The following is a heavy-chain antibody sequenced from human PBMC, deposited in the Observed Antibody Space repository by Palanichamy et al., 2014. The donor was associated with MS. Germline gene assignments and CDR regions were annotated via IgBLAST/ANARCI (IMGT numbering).Heavy chain of an antibody. J-gene: IGHJ4*02. D-gene: IGHD2-15*01. V-gene: IGHV3-48*01. CDR2: ISKSSSTT. CDR3: ARGYCSGGTCYDRFDY. Sequence: APGKGLEWVSYISKSSSTTYYADSVKGRFTISRDNAKNSVYLQMNSLSAEDTAVYYCARGYCSGGTCYDRFDYWGQGTQVTVSS.